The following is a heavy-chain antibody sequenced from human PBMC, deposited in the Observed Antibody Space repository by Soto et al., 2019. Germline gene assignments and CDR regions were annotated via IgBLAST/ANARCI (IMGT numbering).Heavy chain of an antibody. D-gene: IGHD3-16*01. V-gene: IGHV3-30*03. J-gene: IGHJ4*02. Sequence: QVQLVESGGGVVQPGRSLRLYCAASGFTFSSYGMHWVRQAPGKGLEWVAVISYDGSNKYYADSVKGRFTISRDNSKNTLYLQMNSLRAEDTAVYYCASIYDYIWSFDYWGQGTLVTVSS. CDR1: GFTFSSYG. CDR2: ISYDGSNK. CDR3: ASIYDYIWSFDY.